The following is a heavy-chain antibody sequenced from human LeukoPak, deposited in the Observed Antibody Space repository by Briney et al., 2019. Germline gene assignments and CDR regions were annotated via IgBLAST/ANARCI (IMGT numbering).Heavy chain of an antibody. CDR1: GGSISSYY. D-gene: IGHD2-2*02. J-gene: IGHJ4*02. CDR3: AIGHREYPLDN. V-gene: IGHV4-59*12. Sequence: SSETLSLTCTDSGGSISSYYWNWIRQPPGKGLEWIGYIYYSGYANYNPSLRSRVAISVDTSKNQFSLKVNSVTAADTAVYYCAIGHREYPLDNWGQGTLVTVSS. CDR2: IYYSGYA.